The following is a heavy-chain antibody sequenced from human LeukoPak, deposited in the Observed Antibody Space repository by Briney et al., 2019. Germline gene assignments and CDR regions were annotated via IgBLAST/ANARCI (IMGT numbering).Heavy chain of an antibody. V-gene: IGHV1-18*01. Sequence: ASVKVSCKASGYTFTSYGISWVRQAPGQGLEWMGWISAYNGNTNYAQKLQGRVTMTTDTSTSTAYMELRSLRSDDTAVYYCAITSLPDYDILTGYPRGENWFDPWGQGTLVTVSS. J-gene: IGHJ5*02. CDR1: GYTFTSYG. CDR3: AITSLPDYDILTGYPRGENWFDP. D-gene: IGHD3-9*01. CDR2: ISAYNGNT.